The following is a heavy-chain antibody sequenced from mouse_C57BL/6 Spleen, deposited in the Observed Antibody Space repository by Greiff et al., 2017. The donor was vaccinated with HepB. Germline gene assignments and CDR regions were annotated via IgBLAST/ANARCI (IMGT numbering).Heavy chain of an antibody. J-gene: IGHJ2*01. CDR1: GFTFSSYA. CDR3: ARDRRTGTGYFDY. D-gene: IGHD4-1*01. V-gene: IGHV5-4*01. CDR2: ISDGGSYT. Sequence: EVKLVESGGGLVKPGGSLKLSCAASGFTFSSYAMSWVRQTPEKRLEWVATISDGGSYTYYPDNVKGRFTISRDNAKNNLYLQMSHLKSEDTAMYYCARDRRTGTGYFDYWGQGTTLTVSS.